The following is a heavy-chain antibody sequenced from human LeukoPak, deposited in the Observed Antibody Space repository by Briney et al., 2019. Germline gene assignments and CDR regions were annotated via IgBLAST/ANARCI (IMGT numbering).Heavy chain of an antibody. Sequence: ASVKVSCKVSGYTLTELSMHWVRQAPGKGLEWMGGFDPEDGETIYAQKFQGRVTMTEDTSTDTAYMELSSLRSEDTAVYYCATNNPPGSGYYYFNAFDIWGQGTMVTVSS. V-gene: IGHV1-24*01. J-gene: IGHJ3*02. CDR1: GYTLTELS. CDR3: ATNNPPGSGYYYFNAFDI. CDR2: FDPEDGET. D-gene: IGHD3-22*01.